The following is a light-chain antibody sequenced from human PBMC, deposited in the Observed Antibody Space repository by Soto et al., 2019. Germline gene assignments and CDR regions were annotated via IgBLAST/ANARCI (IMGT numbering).Light chain of an antibody. CDR3: AAWDDSLSGVE. CDR2: RSN. J-gene: IGLJ2*01. V-gene: IGLV1-47*01. CDR1: NSNIGKNY. Sequence: QSVLTQPPSASGTPGQRVTISCSGTNSNIGKNYVFWYQQVPGTAPKLLIYRSNQRPSGVPDRFSGSKSDTSASLAISGLRSEDEADYYCAAWDDSLSGVEFGGGTKLTV.